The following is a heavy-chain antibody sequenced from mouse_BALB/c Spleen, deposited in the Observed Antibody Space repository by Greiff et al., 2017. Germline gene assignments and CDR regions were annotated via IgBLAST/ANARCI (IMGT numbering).Heavy chain of an antibody. CDR1: GFSLTGYG. CDR2: IWGDGST. J-gene: IGHJ3*01. V-gene: IGHV2-6-7*01. Sequence: QVQLKESGPGLVAPSQSLSITCTVSGFSLTGYGVNWVRQPPGKGLEWLGMIWGDGSTDYNSALKSRLSISKDNSKSQVFLKMNSLQTDDTAMYYCAKHNFGYDGGFAYWGQGTLVTVSA. D-gene: IGHD2-2*01. CDR3: AKHNFGYDGGFAY.